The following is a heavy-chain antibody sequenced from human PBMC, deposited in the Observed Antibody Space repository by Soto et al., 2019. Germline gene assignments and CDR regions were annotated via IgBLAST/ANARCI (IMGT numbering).Heavy chain of an antibody. D-gene: IGHD6-6*01. CDR1: GFTFRNYG. CDR3: TRGSSDDDY. CDR2: ISKDGSSK. J-gene: IGHJ4*02. V-gene: IGHV3-30*03. Sequence: GGSLRLSCVASGFTFRNYGMHWVRQAPGKGLEWVALISKDGSSKYFADSLKGRFTISRDNSKNTVYLQMNSLSAEDTALYYCTRGSSDDDYWGQGTLVTVSS.